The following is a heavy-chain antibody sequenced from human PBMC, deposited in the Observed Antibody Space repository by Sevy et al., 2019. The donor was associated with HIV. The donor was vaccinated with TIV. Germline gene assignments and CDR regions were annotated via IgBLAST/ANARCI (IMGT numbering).Heavy chain of an antibody. V-gene: IGHV3-48*03. CDR1: GFTFSSYE. J-gene: IGHJ4*02. CDR3: ARDDRGYSGYDRGNFDY. CDR2: IGSSGSTI. Sequence: GGALRLSCAASGFTFSSYEMNWVRQAPGKGLEWVSYIGSSGSTIYYADSVKGRFTISRDNAKNSLYLQMNSLRAEDTAVYYCARDDRGYSGYDRGNFDYWGQGTLVTVSS. D-gene: IGHD5-12*01.